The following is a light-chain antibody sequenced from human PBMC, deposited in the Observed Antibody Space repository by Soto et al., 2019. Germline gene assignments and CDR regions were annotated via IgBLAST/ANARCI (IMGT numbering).Light chain of an antibody. J-gene: IGLJ2*01. CDR3: CSYAGSYTFL. V-gene: IGLV2-11*01. CDR2: DVS. CDR1: SSDVGGYNY. Sequence: QLVLTQPRSVSGSPGQSVTISCTGTSSDVGGYNYVSWYQHHPGKAPKLLIYDVSKRPSGVPDHFSGSKSGNTASLTISGLQAEDEADYYCCSYAGSYTFLFGGGTQLTVL.